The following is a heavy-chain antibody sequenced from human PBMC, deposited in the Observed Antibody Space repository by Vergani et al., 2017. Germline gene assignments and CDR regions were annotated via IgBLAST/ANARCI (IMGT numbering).Heavy chain of an antibody. CDR1: GDSVISTDYH. V-gene: IGHV4-39*01. J-gene: IGHJ4*02. Sequence: QVQLQESGPGLVKPSETLSLTCTVSGDSVISTDYHWGWLRQPPGKGLEWIGSMDYSGGTSYNPSLESRISISFETPKNQFSLRLTSVTAADTAVYYCASERGGGPAAYCHSYDFWGPGTLVGVSS. D-gene: IGHD2-15*01. CDR2: MDYSGGT. CDR3: ASERGGGPAAYCHSYDF.